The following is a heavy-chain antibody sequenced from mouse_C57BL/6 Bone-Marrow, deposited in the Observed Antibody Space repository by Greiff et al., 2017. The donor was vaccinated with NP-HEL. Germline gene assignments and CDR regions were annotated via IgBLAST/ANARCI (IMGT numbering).Heavy chain of an antibody. CDR1: GYAFTNYL. J-gene: IGHJ2*01. CDR3: ARWDGYSEDY. D-gene: IGHD2-3*01. CDR2: INPGSGGT. V-gene: IGHV1-54*01. Sequence: VQLQQSGAELVRPGTSVKVSCKASGYAFTNYLIEWVKQRPGQGLEWIGVINPGSGGTNYNEKFKGKATLTADKSSSTAYMQLSSLTSEDSAVYYCARWDGYSEDYWGQGTTLTVSS.